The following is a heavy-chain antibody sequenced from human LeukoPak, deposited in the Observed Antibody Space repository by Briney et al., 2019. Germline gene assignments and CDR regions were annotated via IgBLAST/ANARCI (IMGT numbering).Heavy chain of an antibody. CDR1: GGTFSSYA. J-gene: IGHJ5*02. CDR2: IIPIFGTA. V-gene: IGHV1-69*13. D-gene: IGHD2-21*01. CDR3: ARDAGDCGGDCYLNWFDP. Sequence: SVKVSCKASGGTFSSYAISWVRQAPGQGLEWMGGIIPIFGTANYAQKFQGRVTITADESTSTAYMDLSSLRSEDTAVYYCARDAGDCGGDCYLNWFDPWGQGTLVTVSS.